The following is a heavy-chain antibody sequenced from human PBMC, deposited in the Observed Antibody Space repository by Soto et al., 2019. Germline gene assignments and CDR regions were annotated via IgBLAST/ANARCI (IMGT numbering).Heavy chain of an antibody. J-gene: IGHJ4*02. CDR1: GFDFYNYA. V-gene: IGHV3-23*01. CDR2: ISGSGGAT. CDR3: AKALWGPAAGYFDY. Sequence: EVQLLESGGGLVQPGGSLRLSCEASGFDFYNYAMTWVRQAPGKGPEWVSSISGSGGATFYADFVKGRFTVSRDNSKNKMFLQMNSLRAEDTALYYCAKALWGPAAGYFDYWGQGTLVTVSS. D-gene: IGHD6-13*01.